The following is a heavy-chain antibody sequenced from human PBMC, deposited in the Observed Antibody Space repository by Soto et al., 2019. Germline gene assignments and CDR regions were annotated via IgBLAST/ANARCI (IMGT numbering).Heavy chain of an antibody. CDR3: ARDRYDSSHSLQY. Sequence: ASVKVSCKASGYTFNSYDMHWVRQAPGQRLEWMGWISAGNGNTKYSQRFQGRVTITRDTSASTVYMELRSLRSEDTAVFYCARDRYDSSHSLQYWGQGTPVTVSS. CDR1: GYTFNSYD. D-gene: IGHD3-22*01. CDR2: ISAGNGNT. V-gene: IGHV1-3*01. J-gene: IGHJ4*02.